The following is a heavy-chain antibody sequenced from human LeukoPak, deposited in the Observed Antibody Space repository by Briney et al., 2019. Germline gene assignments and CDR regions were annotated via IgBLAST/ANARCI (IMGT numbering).Heavy chain of an antibody. V-gene: IGHV3-73*01. CDR2: IRSKANSYAT. D-gene: IGHD6-19*01. J-gene: IGHJ4*02. CDR3: IAVAGQFDY. Sequence: PGGSLRLSCAASGFTFSGSATHWVRQASGKGLEWVGRIRSKANSYATAYAASVKGRFAISRDDSKNTAYLQMNSLKTEDTAVYYCIAVAGQFDYWGQGTLVTVSS. CDR1: GFTFSGSA.